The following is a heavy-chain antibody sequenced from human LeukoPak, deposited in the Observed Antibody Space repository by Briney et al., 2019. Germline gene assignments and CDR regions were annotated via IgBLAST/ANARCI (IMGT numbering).Heavy chain of an antibody. CDR1: GYTFTSYG. CDR3: ASSDILTGIHTPPQPYYFDY. CDR2: ISAYNGNT. Sequence: GASVKVSCKASGYTFTSYGISWVRQAPGQGLEWMGWISAYNGNTNYAQKLQGRVTMTTDASTSTAYMELRSLRSDDTAVYYCASSDILTGIHTPPQPYYFDYWGQGTLVTVSS. J-gene: IGHJ4*02. V-gene: IGHV1-18*01. D-gene: IGHD3-9*01.